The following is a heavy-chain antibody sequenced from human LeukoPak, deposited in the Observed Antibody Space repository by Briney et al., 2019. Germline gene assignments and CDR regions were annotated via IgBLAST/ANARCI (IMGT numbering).Heavy chain of an antibody. CDR3: ARVFWGNYIDY. CDR2: ISSSGSTI. CDR1: GFTFSDHY. Sequence: GGSLRLSCAASGFTFSDHYMSWIRQAPGKGLGWVSYISSSGSTIYYADSVKGRFTISRDNAKNSLYLQMNSLRAEDTAVYYCARVFWGNYIDYWGQGTLVTVSS. D-gene: IGHD3-10*02. J-gene: IGHJ4*02. V-gene: IGHV3-11*01.